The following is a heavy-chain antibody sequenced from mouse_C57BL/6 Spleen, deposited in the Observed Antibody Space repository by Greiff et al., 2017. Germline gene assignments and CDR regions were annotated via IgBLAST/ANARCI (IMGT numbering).Heavy chain of an antibody. CDR1: GYTFTSYW. J-gene: IGHJ2*01. CDR2: INPSNGGT. D-gene: IGHD1-1*01. CDR3: ARRERITTVVATDFDY. V-gene: IGHV1-53*01. Sequence: VQLQQPGTELVKPGASVKLSCKASGYTFTSYWMHWVKQRPGQGLEWIGNINPSNGGTNYNEKFKSKATLTVDKSSSTAYMQLSSLTSEDSAVYYCARRERITTVVATDFDYWGQGTTLTVSS.